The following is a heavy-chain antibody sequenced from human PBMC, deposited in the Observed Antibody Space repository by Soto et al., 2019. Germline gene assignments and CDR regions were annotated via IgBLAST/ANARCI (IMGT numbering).Heavy chain of an antibody. CDR3: AKDREGYCSGGSCYYFDY. J-gene: IGHJ4*02. Sequence: QVQLVQSGAEVKKPGASVKVSCKASGYTFTSYDINWVRQATGQGLEWMGWMNPNSGNTGYAQKFQGRVTMTRNTSISTAYMELSSLRSEDTAVYYCAKDREGYCSGGSCYYFDYWGQGTLVTVSS. V-gene: IGHV1-8*01. CDR2: MNPNSGNT. CDR1: GYTFTSYD. D-gene: IGHD2-15*01.